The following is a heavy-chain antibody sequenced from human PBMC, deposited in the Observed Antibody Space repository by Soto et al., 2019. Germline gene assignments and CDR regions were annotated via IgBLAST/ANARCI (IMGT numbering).Heavy chain of an antibody. CDR1: GFTFTSSA. CDR2: IVVGSGNT. J-gene: IGHJ6*02. V-gene: IGHV1-58*01. Sequence: SVKVSCKASGFTFTSSAVQWVRQARGQRLEWIGWIVVGSGNTNYAQKFQERVTITRDMSTSTAYMELSSLRSEDTAVYYCAASREEMVYGSYYYYGMDVWGQGTTVTVSS. D-gene: IGHD2-8*01. CDR3: AASREEMVYGSYYYYGMDV.